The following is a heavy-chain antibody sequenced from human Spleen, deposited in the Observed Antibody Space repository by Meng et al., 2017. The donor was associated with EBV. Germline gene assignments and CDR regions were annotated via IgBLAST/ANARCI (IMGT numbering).Heavy chain of an antibody. J-gene: IGHJ5*02. CDR1: GCSLSSGYYY. Sequence: VQLQESCPGLVKPPQTPSLTCGVSGCSLSSGYYYWSWIRQPPGKGLEWMGYIYSSGSTYYNPTLKSRITMSVDTSKNEFSLKLTSATAADTAVYYCARQSYSGTENWFDPWGQGSLVTVSS. CDR2: IYSSGST. CDR3: ARQSYSGTENWFDP. D-gene: IGHD3-10*01. V-gene: IGHV4-30-4*01.